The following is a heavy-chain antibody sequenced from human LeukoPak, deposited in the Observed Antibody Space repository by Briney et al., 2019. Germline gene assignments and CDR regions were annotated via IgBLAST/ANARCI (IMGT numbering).Heavy chain of an antibody. CDR2: ISGSGGST. Sequence: GGSLRLSCAASGFTFSSYAMSWVRQAPGKGLEWVSAISGSGGSTYYADSVKGRFAISRDNSKNTLYLQMNSLRAEDTAVYYCARRIISVVRKYYFDYWGQGTLVTVSS. CDR3: ARRIISVVRKYYFDY. J-gene: IGHJ4*02. D-gene: IGHD3-10*01. V-gene: IGHV3-23*01. CDR1: GFTFSSYA.